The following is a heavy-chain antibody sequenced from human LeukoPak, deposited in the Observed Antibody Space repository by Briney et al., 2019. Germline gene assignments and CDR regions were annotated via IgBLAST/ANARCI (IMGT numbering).Heavy chain of an antibody. V-gene: IGHV3-23*01. CDR2: ISGSGSST. Sequence: GGSPRLSCAASGFTFSGFGMTWVRQAPGKGLKWVSGISGSGSSTYYADSVKGRFTISRDNSKNTVYLQMNSLRADDTAVYYCAKTMGAIDHDYWGQGTLVTVSS. CDR1: GFTFSGFG. D-gene: IGHD1-26*01. J-gene: IGHJ4*02. CDR3: AKTMGAIDHDY.